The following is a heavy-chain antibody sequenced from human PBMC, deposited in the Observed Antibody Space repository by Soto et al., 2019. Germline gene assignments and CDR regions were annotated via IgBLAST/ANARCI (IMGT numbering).Heavy chain of an antibody. Sequence: QVQLVESGGGVVQPGRSLRLSCAASGFTFSSYAMHWVRQAPGKGLEWVAVMSYDGSNKYYADSVKGRFTISRDNSKNTLYLQMNRLRAEDTAVYYCARDKSPYSSGWHNRHFDYWAPRTLVTVSS. D-gene: IGHD6-19*01. CDR2: MSYDGSNK. V-gene: IGHV3-30-3*01. CDR3: ARDKSPYSSGWHNRHFDY. J-gene: IGHJ4*02. CDR1: GFTFSSYA.